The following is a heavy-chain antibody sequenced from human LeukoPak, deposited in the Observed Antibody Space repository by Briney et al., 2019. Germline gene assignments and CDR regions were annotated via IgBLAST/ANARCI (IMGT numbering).Heavy chain of an antibody. CDR2: ISGSGGST. CDR1: GFTFSSYA. V-gene: IGHV3-23*01. J-gene: IGHJ4*02. D-gene: IGHD2-21*01. Sequence: GGSLRLSCAASGFTFSSYAMSWVRQAPGKGLEWVSAISGSGGSTYYADSVKGRFTISRDNAKNSLYLQMNSLRAEDTAVYYCARADSEGCFDYWGQGTLVTVSS. CDR3: ARADSEGCFDY.